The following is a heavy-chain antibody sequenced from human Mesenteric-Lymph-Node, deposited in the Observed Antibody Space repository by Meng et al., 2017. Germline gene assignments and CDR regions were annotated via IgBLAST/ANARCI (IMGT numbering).Heavy chain of an antibody. CDR3: GRDIPGGEADY. D-gene: IGHD2-21*01. Sequence: QVQLVQSGAEVKKPGASVKVSCKASGYTFTGYYMHWVRQAPGQGLEWMGWINTHTGNPTYAQGFTGRFVFSLDTSVSTAYLQICSLKAEDTAVYYCGRDIPGGEADYWGQGTLVTVSS. CDR1: GYTFTGYY. CDR2: INTHTGNP. V-gene: IGHV7-4-1*01. J-gene: IGHJ4*02.